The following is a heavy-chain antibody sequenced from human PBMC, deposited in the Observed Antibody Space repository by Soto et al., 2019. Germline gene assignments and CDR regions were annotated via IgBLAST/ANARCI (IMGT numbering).Heavy chain of an antibody. V-gene: IGHV3-23*01. Sequence: GGSLRFSCAASGFTFSSYAMHWVRQAPGKGLEWVSAICYNGGNTYYADSVKGRFTISRDNSKNTLYLQMNSLRAEDTAVYYCAPRDIVVVVAASYYGMDVWGQGT. D-gene: IGHD2-15*01. CDR3: APRDIVVVVAASYYGMDV. CDR1: GFTFSSYA. CDR2: ICYNGGNT. J-gene: IGHJ6*02.